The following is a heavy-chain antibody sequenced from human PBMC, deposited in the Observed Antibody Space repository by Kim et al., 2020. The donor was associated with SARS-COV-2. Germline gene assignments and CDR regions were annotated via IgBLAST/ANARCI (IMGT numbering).Heavy chain of an antibody. CDR3: AREGVRGVAFDI. Sequence: SETLSLTCTVSGGSISRGDYYWSWIRQPPWKGLEWIGYIYYSGSTYYNPSLKSRVTISVDTSKNQFSLKLSSVTAADTAVYYCAREGVRGVAFDIWGQGTMVTVSS. CDR2: IYYSGST. D-gene: IGHD3-10*01. J-gene: IGHJ3*02. CDR1: GGSISRGDYY. V-gene: IGHV4-30-4*01.